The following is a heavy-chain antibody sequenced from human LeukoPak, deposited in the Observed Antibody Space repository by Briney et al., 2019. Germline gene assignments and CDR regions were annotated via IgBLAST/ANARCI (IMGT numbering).Heavy chain of an antibody. V-gene: IGHV1-3*02. D-gene: IGHD2-2*02. J-gene: IGHJ5*02. CDR2: SNAGNGNT. CDR3: ARVTGGRYCSTTSCYMRGWFGP. CDR1: GYTFTSYA. Sequence: ASVKVSCKASGYTFTSYAMHWVRQAPGQRLEWMGWSNAGNGNTKYSQEFQGRVTITRDTSASTAYMELSSWRSEDTAVYYCARVTGGRYCSTTSCYMRGWFGPWGQGTLVTVSS.